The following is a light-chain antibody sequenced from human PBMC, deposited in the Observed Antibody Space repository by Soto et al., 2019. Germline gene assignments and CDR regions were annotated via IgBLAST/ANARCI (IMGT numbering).Light chain of an antibody. CDR2: DAS. CDR3: QQYSSYWT. J-gene: IGKJ1*01. CDR1: QSISSW. Sequence: DIQMTQSPSTLSASVGDRFTMTCRASQSISSWLAWYQQKPGKAPKFLIYDASNLESGVPSRFSGSGSGTEFTLTISSLQPDDFATYYCQQYSSYWTFGQGTKVDIK. V-gene: IGKV1-5*01.